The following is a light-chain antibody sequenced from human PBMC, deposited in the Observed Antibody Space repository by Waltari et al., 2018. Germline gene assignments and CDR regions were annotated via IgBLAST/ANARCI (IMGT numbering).Light chain of an antibody. J-gene: IGLJ3*02. CDR1: TSDVGGYHS. CDR3: CSYAGVHTFWL. Sequence: QSALTQPPSVSGSPEQSVTISCTGSTSDVGGYHSVSWYQQHPGKAPKLIIFDVNQRPSGVPDRFSGSKSGNTASLTISGLRPEDEADYHCCSYAGVHTFWLFGGGTKLTVL. CDR2: DVN. V-gene: IGLV2-11*01.